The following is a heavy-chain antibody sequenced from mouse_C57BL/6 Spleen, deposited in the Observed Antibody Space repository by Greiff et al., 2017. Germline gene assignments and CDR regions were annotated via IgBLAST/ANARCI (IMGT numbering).Heavy chain of an antibody. J-gene: IGHJ1*03. CDR2: ISSGGSYT. CDR3: ARDYYGSKNFDV. V-gene: IGHV5-6*01. CDR1: GFTFSSYG. D-gene: IGHD1-1*01. Sequence: EVKLVESGGDLVKPGGSLKLSCAASGFTFSSYGMSWVRQTPDKRLEWVATISSGGSYTYYPDSVKGRFTISRDNAKNTLYLQMSSLKSEDTAMYYCARDYYGSKNFDVWGTGTTVTVSS.